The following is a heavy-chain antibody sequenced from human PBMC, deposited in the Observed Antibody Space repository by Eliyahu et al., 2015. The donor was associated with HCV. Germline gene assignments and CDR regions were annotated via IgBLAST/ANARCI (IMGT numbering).Heavy chain of an antibody. V-gene: IGHV3-11*01. CDR3: ARAIGHDSHYYGLDV. J-gene: IGHJ6*04. CDR2: ISSSGSTI. Sequence: QVQLVESGGGLVKPGGSLRLSCAAXGFTFSXHYMAWIRQAPGKGLEWVSFISSSGSTIYYADSVKGRFTISRDNAKTSFYLQMESLRAEDTAMYYCARAIGHDSHYYGLDVWGKGTTVTVSS. CDR1: GFTFSXHY. D-gene: IGHD3-3*01.